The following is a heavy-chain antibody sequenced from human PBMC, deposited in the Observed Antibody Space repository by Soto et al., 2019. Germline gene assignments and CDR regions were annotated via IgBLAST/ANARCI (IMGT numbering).Heavy chain of an antibody. CDR3: ARVSGIAAIAGNYYMDV. CDR1: GGSISSYY. Sequence: SETLSLTCTVSGGSISSYYWSWIRQPPGKGLEWIGYIYYSGSTNYNPSLKSRVTISVDTSKNQFSLKLSSVTAADTAVYYCARVSGIAAIAGNYYMDVWGKGTTVTVSS. CDR2: IYYSGST. D-gene: IGHD1-26*01. J-gene: IGHJ6*03. V-gene: IGHV4-59*01.